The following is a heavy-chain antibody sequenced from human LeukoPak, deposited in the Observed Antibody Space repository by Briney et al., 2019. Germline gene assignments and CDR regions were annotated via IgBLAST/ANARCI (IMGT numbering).Heavy chain of an antibody. CDR3: AKIRLTSGSSRAFDI. J-gene: IGHJ3*02. V-gene: IGHV1-18*01. D-gene: IGHD2-2*01. CDR2: ISAYNGNT. CDR1: GYTFTSYG. Sequence: GASVKVSCKASGYTFTSYGISWVRQAPGQGLEWMGWISAYNGNTNYAQKLQGRVAMTTDTSTSTAYMELRSLRSDDTAVYYCAKIRLTSGSSRAFDIWGQGTMVTVSS.